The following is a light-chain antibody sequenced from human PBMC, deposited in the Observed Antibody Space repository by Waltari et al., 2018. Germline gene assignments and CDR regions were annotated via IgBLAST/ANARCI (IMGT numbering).Light chain of an antibody. Sequence: DIVLTQSPGTLSLSPGERATLSCRASQSVSGSRLAWYQQRPGQAPRFLIYGASNRATGIPDRFSGSGSGTDFTLTISRLDPEDFAVYYCQQSYSTPLTFGPGTKVDIK. CDR2: GAS. CDR1: QSVSGSR. V-gene: IGKV3-20*01. J-gene: IGKJ3*01. CDR3: QQSYSTPLT.